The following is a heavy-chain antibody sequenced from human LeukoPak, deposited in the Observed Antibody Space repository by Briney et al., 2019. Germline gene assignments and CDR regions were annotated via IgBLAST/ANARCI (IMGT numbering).Heavy chain of an antibody. CDR3: ARGISRLSPGGYYYYMDV. J-gene: IGHJ6*03. CDR1: GFTVSSNY. Sequence: GGSLRLSCAASGFTVSSNYVSWVRQAPGKGLEWVSVIYSGGSTYYADSVKGRFTISRDNSKNTLYLQMNSLRAEDTAVYYCARGISRLSPGGYYYYMDVWGKGTTVTVSS. D-gene: IGHD2-21*02. CDR2: IYSGGST. V-gene: IGHV3-66*02.